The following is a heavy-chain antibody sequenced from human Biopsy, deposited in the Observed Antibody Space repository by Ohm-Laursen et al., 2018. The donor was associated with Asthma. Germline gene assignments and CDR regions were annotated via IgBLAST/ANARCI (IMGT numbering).Heavy chain of an antibody. CDR2: ISYDGNHK. V-gene: IGHV3-30*18. J-gene: IGHJ4*02. D-gene: IGHD5-12*01. CDR3: AKRRGYSGHDNDY. CDR1: GFTFRPFA. Sequence: SLRLSCAASGFTFRPFAMSWVRQAPGKGLEWVAVISYDGNHKFYEDSVKGRFTISRDNSKNTLYLQMNSLRTEDTAVYYCAKRRGYSGHDNDYWGQGTLVIVSS.